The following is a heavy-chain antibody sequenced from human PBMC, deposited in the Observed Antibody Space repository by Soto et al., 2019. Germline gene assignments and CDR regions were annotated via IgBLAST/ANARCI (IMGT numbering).Heavy chain of an antibody. CDR3: AREPGYYYGSGSYYNVGY. V-gene: IGHV3-30-3*01. D-gene: IGHD3-10*01. CDR1: GFTFSSYA. CDR2: ISYDGSNK. Sequence: GGSLRLSCAASGFTFSSYAMHWVRQAPGKGLEWVAVISYDGSNKYYADSVKGRFTISRDNSKNTLYLQMNSLRAEDTAVYYCAREPGYYYGSGSYYNVGYWGQGTLVTVSS. J-gene: IGHJ4*02.